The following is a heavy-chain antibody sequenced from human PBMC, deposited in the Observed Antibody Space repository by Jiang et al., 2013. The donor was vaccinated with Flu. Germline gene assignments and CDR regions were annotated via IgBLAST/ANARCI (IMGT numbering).Heavy chain of an antibody. J-gene: IGHJ4*02. Sequence: QLLESGGGVVQPGGSLRLSCAASGFAFSSYSLHWVRQAPGKGLEWVAFMSYDGTNKYFAESVKGRFTISRDISKNTLYLQMNSLRTEDTAVYYCARCSILATNLQSFDYWGQGTLVTVSS. D-gene: IGHD5-24*01. CDR2: MSYDGTNK. CDR3: ARCSILATNLQSFDY. V-gene: IGHV3-30-3*01. CDR1: GFAFSSYS.